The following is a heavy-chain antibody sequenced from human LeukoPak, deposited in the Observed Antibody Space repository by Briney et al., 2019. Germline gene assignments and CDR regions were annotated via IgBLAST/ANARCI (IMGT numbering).Heavy chain of an antibody. J-gene: IGHJ3*02. CDR1: GFTFSSYA. CDR3: AKGSSGWYGYAFDI. CDR2: ISGSGGST. D-gene: IGHD6-19*01. Sequence: GGSLRLSCVASGFTFSSYAMTWVRQAPGKGLEWVSSISGSGGSTYYADSVKGRFTISRDNFKNTLSLQMNSLRAEDTAVYYCAKGSSGWYGYAFDIWGQGTMVTVSS. V-gene: IGHV3-23*01.